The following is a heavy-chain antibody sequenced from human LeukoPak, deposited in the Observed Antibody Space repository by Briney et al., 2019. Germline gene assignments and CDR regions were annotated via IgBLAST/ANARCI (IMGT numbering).Heavy chain of an antibody. J-gene: IGHJ6*02. CDR2: FDPEDGET. D-gene: IGHD6-19*01. V-gene: IGHV1-24*01. CDR3: ASGPVEQWLETYYYYGMDV. CDR1: GYTLTELS. Sequence: ASVKVSCKVSGYTLTELSMHWVRQAPGKGLEWMGGFDPEDGETIYAQKFQGGVTMTEDTSTDTAYMELSSLRSEDTAVYYYASGPVEQWLETYYYYGMDVWGQGTTVTVSS.